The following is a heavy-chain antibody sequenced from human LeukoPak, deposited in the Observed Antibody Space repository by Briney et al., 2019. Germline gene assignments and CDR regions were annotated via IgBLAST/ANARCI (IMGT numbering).Heavy chain of an antibody. J-gene: IGHJ3*02. D-gene: IGHD2-21*01. CDR3: ARGFVYCGGDCYQSEHAFDI. V-gene: IGHV1-2*02. Sequence: GASVKVSCKASGYTFTGYYMHWVRQAPGQGLEWMGWINPNSGGTKYAQKFQGRVTMTTDTSISTAYMELSGLRSDDMAVYYCARGFVYCGGDCYQSEHAFDIWGQGTMVSVSS. CDR1: GYTFTGYY. CDR2: INPNSGGT.